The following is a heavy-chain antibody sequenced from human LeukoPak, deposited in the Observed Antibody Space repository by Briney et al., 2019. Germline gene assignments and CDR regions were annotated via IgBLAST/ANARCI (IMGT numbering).Heavy chain of an antibody. J-gene: IGHJ4*02. CDR3: AKDSVGPWLVRRYFDY. CDR2: ISGSGGST. CDR1: GFTFSSYS. D-gene: IGHD6-19*01. V-gene: IGHV3-23*01. Sequence: GGSLRLSCAASGFTFSSYSMNWVRQAPGKGLEWVSAISGSGGSTYYADSVKGRFTISRDNSKNTLYLQMNSLRAEDTAVYYCAKDSVGPWLVRRYFDYWGQGTLVTVSS.